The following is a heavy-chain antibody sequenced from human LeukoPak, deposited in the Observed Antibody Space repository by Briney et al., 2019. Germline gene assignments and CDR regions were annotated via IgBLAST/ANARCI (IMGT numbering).Heavy chain of an antibody. V-gene: IGHV3-64*01. CDR2: VNSNGRNT. Sequence: GGSLRLSCAASGFTFSTYAMHWVRQAPGKGLEYVSAVNSNGRNTFYARSVKGRFTISRDNSKNTLYLQMGGLRAEDTALYYCVRDMTGNCYDTWGQGTLVTVSS. CDR3: VRDMTGNCYDT. J-gene: IGHJ4*02. CDR1: GFTFSTYA. D-gene: IGHD3-22*01.